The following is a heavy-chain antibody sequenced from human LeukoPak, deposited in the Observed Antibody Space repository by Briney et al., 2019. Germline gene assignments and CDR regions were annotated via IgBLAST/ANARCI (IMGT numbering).Heavy chain of an antibody. CDR1: GFTFSSYA. V-gene: IGHV3-23*01. D-gene: IGHD2-21*02. J-gene: IGHJ4*01. Sequence: GGSLRLSCAASGFTFSSYAMSWVRQAPGKGLEWVSGISGSGASTYYADSVKGRFTISRDNSKNTFYLLMNSLRVEDTAVYYCARFVVVTAGDYWGQGTLVTVSS. CDR3: ARFVVVTAGDY. CDR2: ISGSGAST.